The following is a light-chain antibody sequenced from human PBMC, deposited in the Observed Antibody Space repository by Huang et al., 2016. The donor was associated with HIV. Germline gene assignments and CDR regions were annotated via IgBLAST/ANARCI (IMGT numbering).Light chain of an antibody. Sequence: DIVMTQSPLFLSVSPGEPASISCTSSQSLLHSRTFNYLDWYRQKPGQSPHLLSYLASNQASGVPVRFSGSGSGTNFTLRISAVEPEDAATYYCMQSLQTPRAFGQGTRVEVK. CDR1: QSLLHSRTFNY. CDR2: LAS. V-gene: IGKV2-28*01. CDR3: MQSLQTPRA. J-gene: IGKJ1*01.